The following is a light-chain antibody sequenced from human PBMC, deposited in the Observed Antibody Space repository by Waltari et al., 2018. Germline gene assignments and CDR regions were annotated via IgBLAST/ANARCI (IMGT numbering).Light chain of an antibody. V-gene: IGKV1-39*01. CDR2: AAS. J-gene: IGKJ5*01. Sequence: DIQMTQSPSSLSASVGVRVTITCRATQPIVRYLNWYQQKPGKAPKLLIYAASTLQRGVPYRFSGSGSGTDFTLAINSVQPDDFATYYCQQTSSAPFTFGRGTQLDFK. CDR1: QPIVRY. CDR3: QQTSSAPFT.